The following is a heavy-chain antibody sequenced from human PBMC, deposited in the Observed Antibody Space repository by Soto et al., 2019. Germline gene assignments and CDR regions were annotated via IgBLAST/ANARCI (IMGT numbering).Heavy chain of an antibody. Sequence: QVQLVQSGAEVKKPGASVKVSCTASGYTFSTYGFSWVRQAPGQGLEWMGWIGADNGDTTYAQNFQGRVTMTTDTSTTTSYMVLRSLTSDDPAVYFCARDWKGAEGFDPWGQGTVVTVSS. CDR3: ARDWKGAEGFDP. CDR1: GYTFSTYG. D-gene: IGHD1-1*01. J-gene: IGHJ5*02. V-gene: IGHV1-18*01. CDR2: IGADNGDT.